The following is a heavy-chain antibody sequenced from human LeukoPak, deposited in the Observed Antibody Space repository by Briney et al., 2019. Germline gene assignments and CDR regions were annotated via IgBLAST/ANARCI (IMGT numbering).Heavy chain of an antibody. V-gene: IGHV3-48*01. Sequence: GGSLRLSCAASGFTFSSYTMTWVRQAPGKGLEWVSYIRTTSSTTSYADSVKGRFTISSDNAKNSLYLQMNSLRAEDTAVYYCARDYTYAFDIWGQGTMVTVSS. J-gene: IGHJ3*02. D-gene: IGHD3-16*01. CDR3: ARDYTYAFDI. CDR2: IRTTSSTT. CDR1: GFTFSSYT.